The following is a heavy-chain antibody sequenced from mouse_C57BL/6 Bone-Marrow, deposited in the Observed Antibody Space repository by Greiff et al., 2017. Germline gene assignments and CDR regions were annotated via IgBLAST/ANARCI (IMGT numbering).Heavy chain of an antibody. J-gene: IGHJ4*01. Sequence: QVQLKQPGAELVRPGTSVKLSCKASGYTFTSYWMHWVKQRPGQGLEWIGVIDPSDSYTNYNQKFKGKATLTVDTSSSTAYMQLSSLTSEDSAVYYCARRNYYGSRFLGYYAMDYWGQGTSVTVSS. D-gene: IGHD1-1*01. CDR1: GYTFTSYW. CDR2: IDPSDSYT. V-gene: IGHV1-59*01. CDR3: ARRNYYGSRFLGYYAMDY.